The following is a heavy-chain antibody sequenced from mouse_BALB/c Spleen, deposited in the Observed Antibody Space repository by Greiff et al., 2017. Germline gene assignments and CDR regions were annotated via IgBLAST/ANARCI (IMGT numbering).Heavy chain of an antibody. CDR3: ARSRESYYYGSSGDLDD. J-gene: IGHJ2*01. CDR2: IYPGSGST. V-gene: IGHV1-77*01. CDR1: GYTFTDYV. Sequence: VKLMESGPELVKPGASVQMSCKASGYTFTDYVISWVKQRTGQGLEWIGEIYPGSGSTYYNEKFKGKATLTADKSSNTAYMQLSSLTSEDSAVYFCARSRESYYYGSSGDLDDWGQGTTLT. D-gene: IGHD1-1*01.